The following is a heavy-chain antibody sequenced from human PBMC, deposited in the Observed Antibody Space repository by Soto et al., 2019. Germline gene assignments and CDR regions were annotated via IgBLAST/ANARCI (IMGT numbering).Heavy chain of an antibody. J-gene: IGHJ4*02. V-gene: IGHV1-69*12. Sequence: QVQLVQSGAEVRQPASSVKVSCKTSGGTFSSHAISWVRQAPGQGLEWMGGIVPIVDISTYAQKFLGRVTITADESTSTVYMELSSLRSDDTAVYYCVRVVAIPGYPDNWGQGTLVTVSS. CDR3: VRVVAIPGYPDN. CDR2: IVPIVDIS. CDR1: GGTFSSHA. D-gene: IGHD5-12*01.